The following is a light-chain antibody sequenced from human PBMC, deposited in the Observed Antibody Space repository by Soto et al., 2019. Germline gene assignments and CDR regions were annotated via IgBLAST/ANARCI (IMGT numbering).Light chain of an antibody. V-gene: IGKV3-20*01. CDR2: GAS. CDR1: ESVSSNY. J-gene: IGKJ1*01. Sequence: EIVLTQSPGTLSLSPGERATLSCRASESVSSNYLDWYQQKPDQAPRLLIYGASSRATGIPDRVSGSGSGTDFTLTSSTLEPEGFAVYYCQQYGSSPLTFGQG. CDR3: QQYGSSPLT.